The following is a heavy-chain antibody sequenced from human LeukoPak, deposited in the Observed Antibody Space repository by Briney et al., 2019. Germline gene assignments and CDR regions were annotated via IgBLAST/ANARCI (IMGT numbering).Heavy chain of an antibody. J-gene: IGHJ4*02. Sequence: GGSLRLSCSISTFTFISYTMNWVRHAPGNGLEWVSSISPSGTSKYHPASVKGRSPISRDNAANSLYMQMNSLRAEDTGVYYCVRDFLGESGAGGYWGQGTLVTVSS. CDR2: ISPSGTSK. CDR1: TFTFISYT. V-gene: IGHV3-21*01. CDR3: VRDFLGESGAGGY. D-gene: IGHD3-10*01.